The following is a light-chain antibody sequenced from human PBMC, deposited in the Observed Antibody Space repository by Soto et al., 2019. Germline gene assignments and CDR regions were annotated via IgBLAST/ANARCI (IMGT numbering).Light chain of an antibody. Sequence: DIEISQSPSSLSAYVGDRVTLTCRAAESIGRHLNRYQQKPGSAPDLLIYAASTLQNGVPSRFTGSGSGTEFSLTISCLQLEDFATYCCQQAYIILAPFAQGPRQEI. CDR1: ESIGRH. CDR3: QQAYIILAP. V-gene: IGKV1-39*01. CDR2: AAS. J-gene: IGKJ5*01.